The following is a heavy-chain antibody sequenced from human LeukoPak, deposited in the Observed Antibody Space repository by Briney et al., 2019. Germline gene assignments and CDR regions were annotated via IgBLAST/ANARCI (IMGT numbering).Heavy chain of an antibody. D-gene: IGHD5-18*01. V-gene: IGHV3-53*01. CDR2: IYSGGTT. Sequence: GGSLRLSCAASGFSASSNFMSWVRQAPGKGLEWVSVIYSGGTTYYADSVKGRFTISRDNSKNTLYLQMNSLRAEDTAVYYCAKGEWIQFQLYYFDYWGQGTLVTVSS. CDR1: GFSASSNF. CDR3: AKGEWIQFQLYYFDY. J-gene: IGHJ4*02.